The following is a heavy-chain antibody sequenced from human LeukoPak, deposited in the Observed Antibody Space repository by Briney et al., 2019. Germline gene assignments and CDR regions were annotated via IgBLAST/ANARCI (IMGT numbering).Heavy chain of an antibody. CDR1: GFSVSSNY. CDR2: IYSGGST. V-gene: IGHV3-66*01. CDR3: ARDGNYHGSGSRYYYYYMDV. J-gene: IGHJ6*03. D-gene: IGHD3-10*01. Sequence: PGGSLRLSCAASGFSVSSNYMNWVRQAPGKGLEWVSAIYSGGSTDYADSVKGRFTISRDNSKNILYLQMNSLRAEDTAVYYCARDGNYHGSGSRYYYYYMDVWGKGTTVTISS.